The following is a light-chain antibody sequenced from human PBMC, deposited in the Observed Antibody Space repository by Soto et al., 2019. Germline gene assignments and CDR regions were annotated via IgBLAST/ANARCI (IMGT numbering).Light chain of an antibody. Sequence: IVMTQSPVTLSLSPGERVTLSCRASETVRTNLAWFQQKPGQTPRLLIFGASTRATGIPTRFTGSGSETEFTLTLDSLQSEDLAVYYCQQYYNWPAYTFGQGTKLEI. CDR3: QQYYNWPAYT. CDR2: GAS. J-gene: IGKJ2*01. CDR1: ETVRTN. V-gene: IGKV3-15*01.